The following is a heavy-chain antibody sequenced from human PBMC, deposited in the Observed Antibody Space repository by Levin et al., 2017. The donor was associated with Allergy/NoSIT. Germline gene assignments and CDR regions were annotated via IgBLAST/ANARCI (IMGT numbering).Heavy chain of an antibody. V-gene: IGHV3-23*01. Sequence: ETLSLTCAASGFTFSSYAMSWVRQAPGKGLEWVSAISGSGGSTYYADSVKGRFTISRDNSKNTLYLQMNSLRAEDTAVYYCAKDFSYQNDWFRVVATMGGAFDSWGQGTMVTVSS. J-gene: IGHJ3*02. CDR3: AKDFSYQNDWFRVVATMGGAFDS. CDR2: ISGSGGST. D-gene: IGHD5-12*01. CDR1: GFTFSSYA.